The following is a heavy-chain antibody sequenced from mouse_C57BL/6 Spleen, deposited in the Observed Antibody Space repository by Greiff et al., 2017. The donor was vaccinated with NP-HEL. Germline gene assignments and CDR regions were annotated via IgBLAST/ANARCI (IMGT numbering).Heavy chain of an antibody. V-gene: IGHV1-55*01. CDR1: GYTFTSYW. Sequence: VQLQQPGAELVKPGASVKMSCKASGYTFTSYWITWVKQRPGQGLEWIGDIYPGSGSTNYNEKFKSKATLTVDTSSSTAYMQLSSLTSEDSAVYYCARPLTGTYYAKDYWGQGTSVTVSS. CDR3: ARPLTGTYYAKDY. D-gene: IGHD4-1*01. CDR2: IYPGSGST. J-gene: IGHJ4*01.